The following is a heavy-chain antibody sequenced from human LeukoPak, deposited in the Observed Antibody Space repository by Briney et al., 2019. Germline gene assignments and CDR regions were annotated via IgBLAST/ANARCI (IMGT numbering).Heavy chain of an antibody. CDR3: AREHGSHSGCSDY. J-gene: IGHJ4*02. V-gene: IGHV3-21*01. CDR2: ISSSSSYI. D-gene: IGHD2-15*01. CDR1: GFTFTSSS. Sequence: GGSLRLSCASSGFTFTSSSMNWVSQAPGHGLESFSSISSSSSYIYYADLVKSRFTISRDNAKNSLYVQMNSRRGEDTAVYYCAREHGSHSGCSDYWGQGALGTVSS.